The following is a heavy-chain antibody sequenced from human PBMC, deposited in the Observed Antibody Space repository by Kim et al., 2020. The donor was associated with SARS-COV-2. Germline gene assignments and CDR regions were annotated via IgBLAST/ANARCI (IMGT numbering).Heavy chain of an antibody. D-gene: IGHD1-7*01. V-gene: IGHV4-39*01. CDR1: GGSISSISYY. J-gene: IGHJ4*02. Sequence: SETLSLTCTVSGGSISSISYYWGWIRQPPGKGLEWIGSIYYSGSTYYNPSLKSRVTISVDTSKNQFSLKLSSVTAADTAVYYCARGGITGTPSDYWGQGTLVTVSS. CDR2: IYYSGST. CDR3: ARGGITGTPSDY.